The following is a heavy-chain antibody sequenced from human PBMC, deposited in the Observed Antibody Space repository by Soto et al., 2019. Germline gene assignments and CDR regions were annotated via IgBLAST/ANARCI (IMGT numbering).Heavy chain of an antibody. D-gene: IGHD4-17*01. CDR3: ARVPDYGDNVMYFDL. Sequence: ASVKVSCKASGYTFTSYGISWVRQAPGQGLEWMGWISAYNGNTNYAQKLQGRVTMTTDTSTSTAYMELRSLRSDDTAVYYCARVPDYGDNVMYFDLWGRGTLVTVS. CDR1: GYTFTSYG. CDR2: ISAYNGNT. J-gene: IGHJ2*01. V-gene: IGHV1-18*01.